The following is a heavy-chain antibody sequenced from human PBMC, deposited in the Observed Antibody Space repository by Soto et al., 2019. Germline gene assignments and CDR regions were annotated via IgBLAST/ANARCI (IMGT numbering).Heavy chain of an antibody. V-gene: IGHV4-34*01. CDR3: ARVRRVAGTYPPDNWFDP. CDR2: INHSGST. D-gene: IGHD6-19*01. CDR1: GGSFSGYY. J-gene: IGHJ5*02. Sequence: PSETLSLTCAVYGGSFSGYYWSWIRQPPGKGLEWIGEINHSGSTNYNPSLKSRVTISVDTSKNQFSLKLSSVTAADTAVYYCARVRRVAGTYPPDNWFDPWGQGTLVTVSS.